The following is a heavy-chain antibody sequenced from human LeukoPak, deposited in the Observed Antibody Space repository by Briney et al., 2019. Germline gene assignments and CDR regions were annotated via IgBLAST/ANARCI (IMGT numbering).Heavy chain of an antibody. J-gene: IGHJ3*02. D-gene: IGHD3-3*01. V-gene: IGHV3-48*03. CDR1: GFTFSNYE. CDR2: ISSTGDII. Sequence: PGGSLRLSCAASGFTFSNYEMNWVRQAPGKGLEWISHISSTGDIIHYADSVEGRFTISRDNAKKSLYLQMNSLRAEDTAMYYCARGSRFGVVERDAFDIWGQGTMVTVSS. CDR3: ARGSRFGVVERDAFDI.